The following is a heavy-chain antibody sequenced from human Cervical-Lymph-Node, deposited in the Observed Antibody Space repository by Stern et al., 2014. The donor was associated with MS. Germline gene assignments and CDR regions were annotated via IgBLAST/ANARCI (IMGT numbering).Heavy chain of an antibody. Sequence: EVQLEESGGGSVQPGRSLRLSCAASGFTFDDWAMPWVRQAPGQGLEWVSGISWNSNNIGYADSVRGRFTISRDNAKNSLYLQMNGLRPEDTALYYCAKDISERHYYFDSWGEGTLVTVSS. CDR3: AKDISERHYYFDS. J-gene: IGHJ4*02. CDR1: GFTFDDWA. D-gene: IGHD3-16*02. V-gene: IGHV3-9*01. CDR2: ISWNSNNI.